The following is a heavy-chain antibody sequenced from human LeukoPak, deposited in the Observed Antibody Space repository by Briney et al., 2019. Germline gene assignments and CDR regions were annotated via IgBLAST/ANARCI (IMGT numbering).Heavy chain of an antibody. Sequence: GSLRLSCAASGFTFSSYSMNWVRQAPGKGLEWVSSISSSSSYIYYADSVKGRFTISRDNSKNTLYLQMSSLRAEDTAVYYCVNDWFDPWGQGTQVTVSS. V-gene: IGHV3-21*01. CDR1: GFTFSSYS. CDR3: VNDWFDP. J-gene: IGHJ5*02. CDR2: ISSSSSYI.